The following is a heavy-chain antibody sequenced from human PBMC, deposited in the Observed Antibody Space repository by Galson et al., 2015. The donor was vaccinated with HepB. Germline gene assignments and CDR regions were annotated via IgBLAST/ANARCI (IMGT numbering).Heavy chain of an antibody. V-gene: IGHV1-69*13. CDR1: GGTFSSYA. D-gene: IGHD5-24*01. CDR3: ARGVGDGYNFGGGY. CDR2: IIPIFGTA. Sequence: SVKVSCKASGGTFSSYAISWVRQAPGQGLEWMGGIIPIFGTANYAQKFQGRVTITADESTSTAYMELSSLRSEDTAVYYCARGVGDGYNFGGGYWGQGTLVTVSS. J-gene: IGHJ4*02.